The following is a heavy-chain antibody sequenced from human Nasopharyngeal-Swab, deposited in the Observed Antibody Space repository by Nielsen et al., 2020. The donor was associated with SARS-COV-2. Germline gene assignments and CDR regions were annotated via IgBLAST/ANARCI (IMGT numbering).Heavy chain of an antibody. V-gene: IGHV3-53*01. D-gene: IGHD5-24*01. CDR1: GFTFSTYS. Sequence: GESVKISCTASGFTFSTYSMNWVRQAPGKGLEWVSIIYPGGSTYYADSVKGRFTISRDSSRNTLYLQMNSLTAEDTAVYYCARVLDGYNGFDYWGQGTLVTVSS. CDR3: ARVLDGYNGFDY. CDR2: IYPGGST. J-gene: IGHJ4*02.